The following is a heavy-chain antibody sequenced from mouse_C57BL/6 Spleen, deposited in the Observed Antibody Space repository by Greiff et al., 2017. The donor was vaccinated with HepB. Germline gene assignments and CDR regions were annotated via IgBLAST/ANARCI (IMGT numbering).Heavy chain of an antibody. J-gene: IGHJ4*01. V-gene: IGHV3-6*01. D-gene: IGHD1-1*01. Sequence: EVQLQQSGPGLVKPSQSLSLTCSVTGYSITSGYYWNWIRQFPGNKLEWMGYISYDGSNNYNPSLKNRISITRDTSKNQFFLKLNSVTTEDTATYYCARYYYGSRGAMDYWGQGTSVTVSS. CDR3: ARYYYGSRGAMDY. CDR2: ISYDGSN. CDR1: GYSITSGYY.